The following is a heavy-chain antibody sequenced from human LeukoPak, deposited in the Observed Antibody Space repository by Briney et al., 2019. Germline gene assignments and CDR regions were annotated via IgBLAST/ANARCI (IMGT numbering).Heavy chain of an antibody. CDR1: GFTVSSNY. Sequence: GGSLRLSCAASGFTVSSNYMSWVRQAPGKGLEWVSVIYSGGTTYYADSVKGRFTISRDNSKNTLYLQMNSLRAEDTAVYYCARTTTFAPHFDYWGQGTLVTVSS. CDR3: ARTTTFAPHFDY. D-gene: IGHD1-1*01. CDR2: IYSGGTT. V-gene: IGHV3-66*01. J-gene: IGHJ4*02.